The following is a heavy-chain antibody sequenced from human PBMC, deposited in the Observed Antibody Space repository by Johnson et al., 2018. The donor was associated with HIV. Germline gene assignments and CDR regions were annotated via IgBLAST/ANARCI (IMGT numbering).Heavy chain of an antibody. V-gene: IGHV3-20*04. CDR2: INWNGGST. D-gene: IGHD6-13*01. Sequence: VQLVESGGGLVQPGGSLRLSCSASGFTVSSNYMSWVRQAPGKGLEWVSGINWNGGSTGYADSVKGRFTISRDNAKNSLYLQMNSLRVEDTAVYYCARDGVYSSPHDAFDIWGQGTMVTVSS. CDR3: ARDGVYSSPHDAFDI. J-gene: IGHJ3*02. CDR1: GFTVSSNY.